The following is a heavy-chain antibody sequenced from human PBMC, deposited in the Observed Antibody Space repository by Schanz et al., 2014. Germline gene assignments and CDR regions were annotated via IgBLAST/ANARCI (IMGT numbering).Heavy chain of an antibody. CDR1: GYNITSND. Sequence: QVHLVQSGAEVKKPGASVKVSCKASGYNITSNDVTWVRQATGQGLEWMGIINPSGGGTSYALRFQDRVTVTRDTSRSTVYMELSSLRSEDTAVYYCARAPTAYCSDTSCIGTPFDYWGQGTLVTVSS. CDR2: INPSGGGT. V-gene: IGHV1-46*03. D-gene: IGHD2-2*01. J-gene: IGHJ4*02. CDR3: ARAPTAYCSDTSCIGTPFDY.